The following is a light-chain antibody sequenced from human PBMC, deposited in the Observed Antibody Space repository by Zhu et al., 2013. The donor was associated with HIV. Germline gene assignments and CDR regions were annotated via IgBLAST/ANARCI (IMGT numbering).Light chain of an antibody. CDR1: QSVSSNY. J-gene: IGKJ4*01. V-gene: IGKV4-1*01. CDR3: QQYYTSPPA. CDR2: WAS. Sequence: DIVLTQSPGTLSLSPGERATLSCRASQSVSSNYLAWYQQKSGQSPRLLIYWASTRDSGVPDRFSGSGSATNFSLTINSLQAEDVAVYSCQQYYTSPPAFGGGTKVEIK.